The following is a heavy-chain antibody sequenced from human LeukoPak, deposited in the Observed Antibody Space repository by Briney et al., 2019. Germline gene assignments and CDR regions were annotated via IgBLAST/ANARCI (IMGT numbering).Heavy chain of an antibody. Sequence: ESLKISCKGSGYSFTTYWIGWVRQMPGKGLEWMGIIYPGDSDTRYSPSFQGQVTISADKSISTAYLQWSSLKASDTAIYYCARQRVAVAGIGWFDPWGQGTLVTVSS. CDR1: GYSFTTYW. CDR3: ARQRVAVAGIGWFDP. D-gene: IGHD6-19*01. J-gene: IGHJ5*02. V-gene: IGHV5-51*01. CDR2: IYPGDSDT.